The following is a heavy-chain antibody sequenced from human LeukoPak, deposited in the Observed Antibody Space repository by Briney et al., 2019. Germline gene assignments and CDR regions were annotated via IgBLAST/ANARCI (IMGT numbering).Heavy chain of an antibody. J-gene: IGHJ5*02. Sequence: SETLSLTCALYGGSFSGYYWSWIRQPPGKGLEWIGEINHSGSTNYNPSLKSRVTISVDTSKNQFSLKLSSVTAADTAVYYWARSPPGIVGATAYWFDPWGQGTLVTASS. D-gene: IGHD1-26*01. CDR2: INHSGST. CDR3: ARSPPGIVGATAYWFDP. V-gene: IGHV4-34*01. CDR1: GGSFSGYY.